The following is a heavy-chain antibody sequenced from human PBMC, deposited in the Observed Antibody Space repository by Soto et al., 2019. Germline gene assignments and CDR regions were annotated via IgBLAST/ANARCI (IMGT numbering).Heavy chain of an antibody. V-gene: IGHV3-7*03. D-gene: IGHD6-13*01. J-gene: IGHJ4*02. CDR3: ARDYSSSWYYFDY. CDR1: GFTFSSYW. CDR2: IKQDGSEK. Sequence: EVQLVESGGGLVQPGGSLRLSCAASGFTFSSYWMSWVRQAPGKGPEWVANIKQDGSEKYYVDSVKGRFTISRDNAKNSLYLQMNSLRAEDTAVYYCARDYSSSWYYFDYWGQGTLVTVSS.